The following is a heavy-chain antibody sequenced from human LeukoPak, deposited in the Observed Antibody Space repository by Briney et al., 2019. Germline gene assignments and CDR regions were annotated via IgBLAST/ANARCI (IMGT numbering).Heavy chain of an antibody. Sequence: SDTLSLTCTVSGGSISSYYWSWIRQPPGKGLEWIGYIYYSGSTNYNPSLKSRVTISVDTSKNQFSLKLSSVTAADTAVYYCARASTYYYDSSGYGLLHHFDYWGQGTLVTVSS. CDR3: ARASTYYYDSSGYGLLHHFDY. D-gene: IGHD3-22*01. J-gene: IGHJ4*02. CDR1: GGSISSYY. CDR2: IYYSGST. V-gene: IGHV4-59*07.